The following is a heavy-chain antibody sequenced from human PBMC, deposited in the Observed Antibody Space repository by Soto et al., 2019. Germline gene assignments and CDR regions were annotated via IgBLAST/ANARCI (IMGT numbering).Heavy chain of an antibody. V-gene: IGHV4-59*01. CDR1: GGSISSYY. CDR3: ARETVSINAYTQWFDP. D-gene: IGHD3-16*01. J-gene: IGHJ5*02. Sequence: SETLSLTCIVSGGSISSYYWSWIRQPPGKGLEWIGYIFYSGSTNYNPSLKSRVTMSVDTSKNQFSLKLSSVTAADTAVYYCARETVSINAYTQWFDPWGQGTLVTVSS. CDR2: IFYSGST.